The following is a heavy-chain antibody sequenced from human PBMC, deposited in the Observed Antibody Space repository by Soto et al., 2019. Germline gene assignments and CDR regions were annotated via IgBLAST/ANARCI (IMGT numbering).Heavy chain of an antibody. CDR3: AREAGIAVAGTTSDY. CDR1: GGSVSSGSYY. D-gene: IGHD6-19*01. CDR2: IYYSGST. J-gene: IGHJ4*02. V-gene: IGHV4-61*01. Sequence: QVQLQESGPGLVKPSETLSLTCTVSGGSVSSGSYYWSWIRQPPGKGLEWIGYIYYSGSTNYNPSLKSRVTISVDTSKNQFSLKLSSVTAVDTAVYYCAREAGIAVAGTTSDYWGQGTLVTVSS.